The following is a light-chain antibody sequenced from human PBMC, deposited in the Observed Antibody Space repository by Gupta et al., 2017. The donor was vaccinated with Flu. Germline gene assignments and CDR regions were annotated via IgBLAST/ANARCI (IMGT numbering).Light chain of an antibody. CDR2: EAS. CDR1: QSVSTY. V-gene: IGKV3-11*01. Sequence: ERATLSCRASQSVSTYLAWYQQKPGQAPRLLIYEASNRATGIPARFSGSGSGTDFTLTSSSLEPEDFAVYYCLQRSNWPLYSFGQGTKLEI. CDR3: LQRSNWPLYS. J-gene: IGKJ2*01.